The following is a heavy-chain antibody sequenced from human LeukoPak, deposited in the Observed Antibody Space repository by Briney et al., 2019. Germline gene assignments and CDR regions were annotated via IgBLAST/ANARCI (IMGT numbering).Heavy chain of an antibody. CDR2: ISWNSGSI. J-gene: IGHJ4*02. CDR3: AKTVGATTVVDY. Sequence: GGSLRLSCAASGFTFDDYAMHWVRQAPGKGLEWVSGISWNSGSIGYADSVKGRFTISRDNAKNSLYLQMNSLRAEDTAVYYCAKTVGATTVVDYWGQGTLVTVSS. D-gene: IGHD1-26*01. V-gene: IGHV3-9*01. CDR1: GFTFDDYA.